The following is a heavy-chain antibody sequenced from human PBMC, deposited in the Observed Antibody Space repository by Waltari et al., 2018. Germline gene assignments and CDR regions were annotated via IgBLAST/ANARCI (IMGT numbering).Heavy chain of an antibody. CDR1: GFTFSSYW. V-gene: IGHV3-7*01. CDR3: ASVMTTVTYAFDI. J-gene: IGHJ3*02. CDR2: IKQDGSEK. Sequence: EVQLVESGGGLVQPGRSLRLSCAASGFTFSSYWMSWVRQAPGKGLEWVANIKQDGSEKYYVDSVKGRFTISRDNAKNSLYLQMNSLRAEDTAVYYCASVMTTVTYAFDIWGQGTMVTVSS. D-gene: IGHD4-17*01.